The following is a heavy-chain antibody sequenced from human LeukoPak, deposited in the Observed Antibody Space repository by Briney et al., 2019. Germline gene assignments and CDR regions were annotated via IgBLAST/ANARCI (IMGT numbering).Heavy chain of an antibody. CDR2: ISSSSYI. D-gene: IGHD1-26*01. Sequence: GGSLRLSCAASGFTFSSYSMNWVRQAPGKGLEWVSSISSSSYIYYADSVKGRFTISRDNAKNSLYLQMNSLRAEDTAVYYCARDPGFVGFDYWGQGTLVTVSS. J-gene: IGHJ4*02. CDR1: GFTFSSYS. V-gene: IGHV3-21*01. CDR3: ARDPGFVGFDY.